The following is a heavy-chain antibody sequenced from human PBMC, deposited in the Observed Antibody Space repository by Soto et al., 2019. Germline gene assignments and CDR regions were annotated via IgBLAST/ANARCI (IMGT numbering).Heavy chain of an antibody. V-gene: IGHV4-39*01. CDR2: IYYSGST. Sequence: SETLSLTCTVSGGSISSNNYYWDWIRQPPGKGLEWIGSIYYSGSTYYNPSLKSRVTISVDTSKNQFSLKLSSVSAADTSVYYCAKNSMAGAGPRGIDCGGGETLVTVSS. CDR1: GGSISSNNYY. D-gene: IGHD3-10*01. J-gene: IGHJ4*02. CDR3: AKNSMAGAGPRGIDC.